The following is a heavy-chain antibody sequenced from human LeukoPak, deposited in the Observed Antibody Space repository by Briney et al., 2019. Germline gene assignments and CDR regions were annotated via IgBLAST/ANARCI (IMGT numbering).Heavy chain of an antibody. V-gene: IGHV1-18*01. CDR1: GYTFTSYG. J-gene: IGHJ4*02. Sequence: ASVKVSCKASGYTFTSYGISWVRQAPGQGLEWMGWISAYNGNTNYAQKLQGRVTMTTDTSTSTAYMELRSLRSDDTAVYYCARVDTIFGVVHAVKNWKADYWGQGTLVTVSS. CDR2: ISAYNGNT. CDR3: ARVDTIFGVVHAVKNWKADY. D-gene: IGHD3-3*01.